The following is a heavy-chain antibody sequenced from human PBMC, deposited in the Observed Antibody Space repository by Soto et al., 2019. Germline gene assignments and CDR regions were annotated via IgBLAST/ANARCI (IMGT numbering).Heavy chain of an antibody. J-gene: IGHJ3*02. D-gene: IGHD1-26*01. CDR3: ARFNTGSYYEAFDI. Sequence: GGSLRLSCVASGFTFSNYAMHWVRQAPGKGLEWVAIVSYDGDNEYYADSVRGRFFISRDNSRNTLYLQTSSLRHEDTAVYYCARFNTGSYYEAFDIWGQGTMVTVSS. V-gene: IGHV3-30*03. CDR1: GFTFSNYA. CDR2: VSYDGDNE.